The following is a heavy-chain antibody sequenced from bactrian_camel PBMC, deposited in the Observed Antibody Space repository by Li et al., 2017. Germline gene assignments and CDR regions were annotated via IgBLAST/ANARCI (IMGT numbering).Heavy chain of an antibody. D-gene: IGHD1*01. J-gene: IGHJ4*01. Sequence: HVQLVESGGGPVQAGGSLRLSCLASGFTFGDDDMGWYRQAPGNECELVVILRTDGSTYYADSVKGRFTISRDNSKNTVYLQMNNLKPEDAAVYYCVGDAPAPLPCTYYWGQGTQVTVS. CDR3: VGDAPAPLPCTYY. CDR2: LRTDGST. V-gene: IGHV3S56*01. CDR1: GFTFGDDD.